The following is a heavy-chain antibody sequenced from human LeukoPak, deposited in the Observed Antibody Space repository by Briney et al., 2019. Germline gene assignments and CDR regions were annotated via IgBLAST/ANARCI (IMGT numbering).Heavy chain of an antibody. CDR3: ARHSSGYYPGAFDI. CDR1: GGSISSSSYY. D-gene: IGHD3-22*01. CDR2: IYYSGST. Sequence: SETLSLTCTVSGGSISSSSYYWGWIRQPPGKGLEWIGSIYYSGSTYYNPSLKSRVTISVDTSKNQFSLKLSSVTAADTAVYYCARHSSGYYPGAFDIWGQGTTVTVSS. J-gene: IGHJ3*02. V-gene: IGHV4-39*01.